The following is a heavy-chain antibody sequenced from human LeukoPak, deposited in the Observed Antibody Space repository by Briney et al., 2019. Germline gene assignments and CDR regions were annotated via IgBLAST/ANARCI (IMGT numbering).Heavy chain of an antibody. CDR3: ARLGVLPSGGGWFDP. D-gene: IGHD2/OR15-2a*01. J-gene: IGHJ5*02. CDR2: IYTSGST. V-gene: IGHV4-4*09. CDR1: GGSISSYY. Sequence: PSETLSLTCTVSGGSISSYYWSWIRQPPGKGLEWIGYIYTSGSTNYNPSLKSRVTISVDTSKNQFSLKLSSVTAADTAVYYCARLGVLPSGGGWFDPWGQGTLVTVSS.